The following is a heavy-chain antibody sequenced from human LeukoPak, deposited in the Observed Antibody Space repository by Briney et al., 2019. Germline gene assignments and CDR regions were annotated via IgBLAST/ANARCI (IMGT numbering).Heavy chain of an antibody. CDR1: GGSISSSSYY. CDR2: IYYSGST. D-gene: IGHD3-10*01. V-gene: IGHV4-39*07. CDR3: ARDGPVRLWFGELLLDWFDP. J-gene: IGHJ5*02. Sequence: PSETLSLTCTVSGGSISSSSYYWGWIRQPPGKGLEWIGSIYYSGSTYYNPSLKSRVTISVDASKNQFSLKLSSVTAAGTAVYYCARDGPVRLWFGELLLDWFDPWGQGTLVTVSS.